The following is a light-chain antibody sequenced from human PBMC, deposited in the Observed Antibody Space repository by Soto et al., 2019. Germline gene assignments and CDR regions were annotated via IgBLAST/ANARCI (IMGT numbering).Light chain of an antibody. J-gene: IGLJ3*02. CDR2: GNS. CDR1: SSNFGAGYD. V-gene: IGLV1-40*01. Sequence: QPVLTQPPSVSGAPGQRVTISCTGSSSNFGAGYDVHWYQQLPGTAPKLLIYGNSNRPSGVPDRFSGSKSGTSASLTITGLQAEDEADYYCQSYDSSLSALFGGGTKLTVL. CDR3: QSYDSSLSAL.